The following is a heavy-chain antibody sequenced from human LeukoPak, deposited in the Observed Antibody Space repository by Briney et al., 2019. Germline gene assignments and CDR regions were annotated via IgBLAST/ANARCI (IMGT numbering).Heavy chain of an antibody. D-gene: IGHD3-10*01. CDR3: TGDYTLRSYRFDY. CDR2: IYYSGST. J-gene: IGHJ4*02. V-gene: IGHV4-61*05. CDR1: GGSISSSSYS. Sequence: SETLSLTCTVSGGSISSSSYSWSWVRQPPGRGLEWIGYIYYSGSTTYNPSLKSRVTISLDMSKNQFSLKLNSVTAADTAIYYCTGDYTLRSYRFDYWGQGTLVTVSS.